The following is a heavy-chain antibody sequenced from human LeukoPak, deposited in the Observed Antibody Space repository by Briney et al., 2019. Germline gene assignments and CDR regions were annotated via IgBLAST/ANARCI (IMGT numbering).Heavy chain of an antibody. D-gene: IGHD6-19*01. Sequence: PGGSLRLSCAASGFTFSNYAMNWVRQAPGKGLEWVSGVRVSDETYYADSVKGRFTISRDNAKNSLYLQMNSLRAEDTAVYYCAKDRASGSGSYSYRGFDYWGQGTLVTVSS. CDR3: AKDRASGSGSYSYRGFDY. J-gene: IGHJ4*02. CDR1: GFTFSNYA. V-gene: IGHV3-23*01. CDR2: VRVSDET.